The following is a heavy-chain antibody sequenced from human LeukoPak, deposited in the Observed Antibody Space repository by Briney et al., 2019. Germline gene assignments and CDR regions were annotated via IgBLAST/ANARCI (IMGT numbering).Heavy chain of an antibody. J-gene: IGHJ6*02. CDR2: INPSGVST. CDR1: GYTFTSYY. Sequence: GASVKVSCKASGYTFTSYYMHWVRQAPGQGLEWMGIINPSGVSTSYAQKFKDRVTMTRDTSTSIVYMELSSLRSEDTAVYYCARDQTDCSRTNCYNLHYGMDVWGQGTTVTVSS. D-gene: IGHD2-2*02. CDR3: ARDQTDCSRTNCYNLHYGMDV. V-gene: IGHV1-46*01.